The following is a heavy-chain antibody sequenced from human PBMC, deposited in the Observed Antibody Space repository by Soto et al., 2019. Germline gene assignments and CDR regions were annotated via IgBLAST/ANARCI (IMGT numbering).Heavy chain of an antibody. D-gene: IGHD3-3*01. J-gene: IGHJ4*02. CDR3: AKAVIAIFGVVIPLYFDY. CDR1: GFTFSSYA. CDR2: ISGSGGST. V-gene: IGHV3-23*01. Sequence: EVQLLESGGGLVQPGGSLRLSCAASGFTFSSYAMSWVRQAPGKGLEWVSAISGSGGSTYYADSVKGRFTTPRDNAKNTLYLQMNSLRAEDTAVYYCAKAVIAIFGVVIPLYFDYWGQGTLVTVSS.